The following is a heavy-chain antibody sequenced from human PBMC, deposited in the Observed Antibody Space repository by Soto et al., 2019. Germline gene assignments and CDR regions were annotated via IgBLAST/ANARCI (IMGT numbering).Heavy chain of an antibody. J-gene: IGHJ5*02. V-gene: IGHV4-30-2*01. Sequence: PSETLSLTCAVSGGSISSGVYSWSWIRQPPGKGLEWIGYIYHSGSTYYNPSLKSRVTISVDRSKNQFSLKLSSVTAADTAVYYCARVGKGYDFWSGSSEWAWFDPWGQGTLVTVSS. CDR2: IYHSGST. CDR3: ARVGKGYDFWSGSSEWAWFDP. CDR1: GGSISSGVYS. D-gene: IGHD3-3*01.